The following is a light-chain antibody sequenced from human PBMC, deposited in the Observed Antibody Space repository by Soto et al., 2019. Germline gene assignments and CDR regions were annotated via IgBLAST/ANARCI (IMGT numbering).Light chain of an antibody. CDR1: SSNIGSNT. V-gene: IGLV1-44*01. CDR3: AAWDDSLNGWV. CDR2: SHN. Sequence: QSVLTQPPSASGTPGQRITISCSGSSSNIGSNTINWYQQLPGTAPKLLIYSHNQRPSGVPDRFSGSKSGTSASLAISGLTSDDETDYSCAAWDDSLNGWVFGGGTKLTVL. J-gene: IGLJ2*01.